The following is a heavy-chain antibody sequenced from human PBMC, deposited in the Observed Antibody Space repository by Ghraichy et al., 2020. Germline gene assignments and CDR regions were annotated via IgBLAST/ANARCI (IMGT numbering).Heavy chain of an antibody. CDR1: GITVSDNY. D-gene: IGHD2-21*02. Sequence: GESLNISCAASGITVSDNYMGWVRQAPGEGLEWVSVIYTGGSTYYPDSVKGRFTISRDNSKNTLFLHMDSLRAEDTAVYYCASLASCGADCLAGYFHHWGQGTLVAVSS. CDR2: IYTGGST. V-gene: IGHV3-53*01. CDR3: ASLASCGADCLAGYFHH. J-gene: IGHJ1*01.